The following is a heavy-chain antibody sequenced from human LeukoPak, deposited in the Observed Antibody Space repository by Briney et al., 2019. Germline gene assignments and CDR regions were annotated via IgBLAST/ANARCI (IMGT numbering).Heavy chain of an antibody. V-gene: IGHV4-39*07. Sequence: PSETLSLTCTVSGGSISSSSYYWGWIRQPPGKGLEWIGSIYYSGSTYYNPSLKSRVTISVDTSKNQFSLKLSSVTPEDTAVYYCASGGDYYYMDVWGKGTTVTVSS. CDR2: IYYSGST. J-gene: IGHJ6*03. CDR1: GGSISSSSYY. CDR3: ASGGDYYYMDV.